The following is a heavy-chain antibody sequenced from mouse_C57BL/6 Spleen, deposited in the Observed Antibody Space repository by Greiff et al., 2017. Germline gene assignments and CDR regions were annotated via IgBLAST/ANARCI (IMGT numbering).Heavy chain of an antibody. D-gene: IGHD1-1*01. CDR1: GYTFTSYW. CDR2: IHPNSGST. Sequence: VQLQQSGAELVKPGASVKLSCKASGYTFTSYWMHWVKQRPGQGLEWIGMIHPNSGSTNYNEKFKGKATLTVDKSSSTAYMQLSSLTSEDSAVYYGAREGGYYGSSYPFGYWGQGTTLTVSS. V-gene: IGHV1-64*01. J-gene: IGHJ2*01. CDR3: AREGGYYGSSYPFGY.